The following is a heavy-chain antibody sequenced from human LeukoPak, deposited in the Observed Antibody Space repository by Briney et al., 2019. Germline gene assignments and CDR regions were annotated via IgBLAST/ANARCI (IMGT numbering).Heavy chain of an antibody. D-gene: IGHD3-22*01. CDR3: ARGVYYYYDSSGYPPPDY. J-gene: IGHJ4*02. V-gene: IGHV1-18*01. Sequence: ASVNVSCKASGYTFTSYGISWVRQAPGQGLEWMGWISAYNGNTNYAQKLQGRVTMTTDTSTSTAYMELRSLRSDDTAVYYCARGVYYYYDSSGYPPPDYWGQGTLVTVSS. CDR2: ISAYNGNT. CDR1: GYTFTSYG.